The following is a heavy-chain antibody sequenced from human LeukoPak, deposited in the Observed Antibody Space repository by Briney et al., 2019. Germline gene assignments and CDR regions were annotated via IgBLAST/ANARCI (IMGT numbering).Heavy chain of an antibody. J-gene: IGHJ4*02. D-gene: IGHD3-22*01. CDR1: GFTVSSYG. CDR3: AKDDRVDYYDSTGVIDY. CDR2: ISYDGSNK. Sequence: GGSLRLSCAASGFTVSSYGMHWVRQAPGKGLEWVAVISYDGSNKYYADSVKGRFTISRDNSKNTLYLQMNSLRAEDTAVYYCAKDDRVDYYDSTGVIDYWGQGTLVTVSS. V-gene: IGHV3-30*18.